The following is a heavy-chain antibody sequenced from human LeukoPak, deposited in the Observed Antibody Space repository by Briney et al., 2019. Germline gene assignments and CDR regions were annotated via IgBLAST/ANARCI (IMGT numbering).Heavy chain of an antibody. Sequence: SVKVSCKASGGTFSSYAISWVRQAPGQGLEWMGGIIPIFGTANYAQKFQGRVTITTDESTSTAYMELSSLRSEDTAVYYCARGGAYYYCMDVWGKGTTVTVSS. J-gene: IGHJ6*03. V-gene: IGHV1-69*05. D-gene: IGHD3-10*01. CDR2: IIPIFGTA. CDR1: GGTFSSYA. CDR3: ARGGAYYYCMDV.